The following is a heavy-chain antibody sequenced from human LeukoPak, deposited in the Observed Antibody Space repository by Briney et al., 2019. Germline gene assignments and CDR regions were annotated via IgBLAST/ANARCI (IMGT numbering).Heavy chain of an antibody. Sequence: PSETRSLTCTVSGGSISSYYWSWIRQPPGKGLEWIGYIYYSGSTNYNPSLKSRVTISVDTSKNQFSLKLSSVTAADTAVYYCARDTVGYCSSTSCYDYYGMDVWGQGTTVTVSS. V-gene: IGHV4-59*01. D-gene: IGHD2-2*01. CDR3: ARDTVGYCSSTSCYDYYGMDV. CDR2: IYYSGST. CDR1: GGSISSYY. J-gene: IGHJ6*02.